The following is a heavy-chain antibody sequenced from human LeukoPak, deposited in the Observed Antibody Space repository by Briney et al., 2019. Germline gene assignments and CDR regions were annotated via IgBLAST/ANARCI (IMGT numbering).Heavy chain of an antibody. D-gene: IGHD2/OR15-2a*01. CDR2: ISGSAHKI. J-gene: IGHJ4*02. CDR1: GFTFSNYA. Sequence: GGSLRLSCVASGFTFSNYAMSWVRQAPEKGLDWVSVISGSAHKIRYADSVKGRLTISRDNSKNTLYLQMNSLRAEDTAVYYCAREGPRGNSQFDYWGQGTLVTVSS. CDR3: AREGPRGNSQFDY. V-gene: IGHV3-23*01.